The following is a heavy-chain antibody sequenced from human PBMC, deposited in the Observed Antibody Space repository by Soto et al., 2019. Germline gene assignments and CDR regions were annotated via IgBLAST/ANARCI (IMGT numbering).Heavy chain of an antibody. CDR2: ISGSGGST. V-gene: IGHV3-23*01. D-gene: IGHD3-3*01. J-gene: IGHJ6*03. CDR3: AKAPHYDFWRDYMDV. Sequence: GGSLRLSCAASGFTFSSYAMSWVRQAPGKGLEWVSAISGSGGSTYYADSVKGRFTISRDNSKNTLYLQMNSLRAEDTAVYYCAKAPHYDFWRDYMDVWGKGTTVTVSS. CDR1: GFTFSSYA.